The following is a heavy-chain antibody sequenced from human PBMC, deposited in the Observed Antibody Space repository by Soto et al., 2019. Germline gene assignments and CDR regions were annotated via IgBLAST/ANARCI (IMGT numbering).Heavy chain of an antibody. CDR1: GFTLSSND. CDR2: ISGSDGRT. V-gene: IGHV3-23*01. J-gene: IGHJ5*02. D-gene: IGHD3-10*01. CDR3: AKYYYASGSNWFDP. Sequence: GGSLRLSCAASGFTLSSNDMTWVRQAPGEGLEWVSSISGSDGRTYYADSVQGRFTIFRDKSKNTLYLQMTSLSVVDTAVYYCAKYYYASGSNWFDPWGRGTLVTVSS.